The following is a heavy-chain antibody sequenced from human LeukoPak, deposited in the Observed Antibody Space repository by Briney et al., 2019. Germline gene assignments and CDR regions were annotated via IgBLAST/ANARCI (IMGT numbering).Heavy chain of an antibody. CDR1: GFTFSTYS. J-gene: IGHJ4*02. CDR2: IRSKAYGGTT. D-gene: IGHD4-17*01. V-gene: IGHV3-49*04. Sequence: GGSLRLSCAASGFTFSTYSMNWVRQAPGKGLEWVGFIRSKAYGGTTEYAASVKGRFTISRDDSKSIAYLQMNSLKTEDTAVYYCTREGHGDYPFDYWGQGTLVTVSS. CDR3: TREGHGDYPFDY.